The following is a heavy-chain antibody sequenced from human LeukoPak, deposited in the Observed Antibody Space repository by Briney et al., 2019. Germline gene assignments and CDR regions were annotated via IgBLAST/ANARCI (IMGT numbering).Heavy chain of an antibody. Sequence: GASVRVSCKASGYTLTGYYMHWVRQAPGQGLEGVGWIYPNSGGTNYAQKFQGRATMTRDTSISTAYMELSRLRSDDTAVYYCARDPVYYDSSGFNWFDPWGQGTLVTVSS. J-gene: IGHJ5*02. D-gene: IGHD3-22*01. V-gene: IGHV1-2*02. CDR3: ARDPVYYDSSGFNWFDP. CDR2: IYPNSGGT. CDR1: GYTLTGYY.